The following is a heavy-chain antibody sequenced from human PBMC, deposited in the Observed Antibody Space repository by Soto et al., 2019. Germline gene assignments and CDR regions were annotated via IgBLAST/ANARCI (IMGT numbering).Heavy chain of an antibody. D-gene: IGHD1-7*01. J-gene: IGHJ4*02. CDR1: GFTFSNYA. CDR2: VSYFGSHK. Sequence: QVRLVESGGGVVQPGRSLRLSCAASGFTFSNYAMHWVRQAPGKGLEWVAVVSYFGSHKYYADSLKGRFTISRDNSKNTMYLKMNSLRPEDTAVYYCARDLPITGTTGFDYWGQVTLVTISS. V-gene: IGHV3-30-3*01. CDR3: ARDLPITGTTGFDY.